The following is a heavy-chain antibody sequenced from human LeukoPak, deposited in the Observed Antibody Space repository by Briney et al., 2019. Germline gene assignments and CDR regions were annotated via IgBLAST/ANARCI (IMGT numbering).Heavy chain of an antibody. CDR3: AREPFWSGYYSNLHFDY. CDR2: ISSSSKYI. CDR1: EFTFSSYN. J-gene: IGHJ4*02. V-gene: IGHV3-21*01. D-gene: IGHD3-3*01. Sequence: TGGSLRLSCAASEFTFSSYNMNWVRQAPGKGLEWVSSISSSSKYIYYADSVKGRFTISRDDAKNSLYLQMNSLRAEDTAVYYCAREPFWSGYYSNLHFDYWGQGTLVTVSS.